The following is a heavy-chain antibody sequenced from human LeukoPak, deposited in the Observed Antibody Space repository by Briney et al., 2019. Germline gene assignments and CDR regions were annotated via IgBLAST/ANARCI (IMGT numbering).Heavy chain of an antibody. CDR3: AKRADYYYDSRVLDY. V-gene: IGHV3-7*03. CDR1: GFTFSSYA. Sequence: QPGGSLRLSCAASGFTFSSYAMSWVRQAPGKGLEWVANIKQDGSEKYDVDSVKGRFTISRDNVKNSLYLQMNSLRAEDTAVYYCAKRADYYYDSRVLDYWGQGTLVTVSS. J-gene: IGHJ4*02. CDR2: IKQDGSEK. D-gene: IGHD3-22*01.